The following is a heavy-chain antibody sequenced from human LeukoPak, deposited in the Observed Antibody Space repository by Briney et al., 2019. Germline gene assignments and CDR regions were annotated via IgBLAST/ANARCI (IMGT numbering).Heavy chain of an antibody. Sequence: ASVKVSCKASGGTFSSYAISWVRQAPGQGLEWMGIINPSGGSTSYAQKFQGRVTMTRDMSTSTVYMELSSLRSEDTAVYYCARDPGDQYYFDYWGQGTLVTVSS. D-gene: IGHD2-21*01. V-gene: IGHV1-46*01. CDR2: INPSGGST. CDR3: ARDPGDQYYFDY. J-gene: IGHJ4*02. CDR1: GGTFSSYA.